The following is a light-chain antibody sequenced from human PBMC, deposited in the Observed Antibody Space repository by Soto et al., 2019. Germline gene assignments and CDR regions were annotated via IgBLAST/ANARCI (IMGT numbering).Light chain of an antibody. Sequence: SYALSQPYAESGSPGKTGTVSCTGDHLGDKYACWYQRKPGQSPVLVIYQDSKRPSGIPERFSGSNSGNTATLTISGTQAMDEADYYCQAWDSVTVVFGGGTK. J-gene: IGLJ2*01. CDR1: HLGDKY. CDR2: QDS. V-gene: IGLV3-1*01. CDR3: QAWDSVTVV.